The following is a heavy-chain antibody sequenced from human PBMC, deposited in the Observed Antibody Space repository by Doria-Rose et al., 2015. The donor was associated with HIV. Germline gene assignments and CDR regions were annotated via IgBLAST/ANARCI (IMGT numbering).Heavy chain of an antibody. J-gene: IGHJ4*02. V-gene: IGHV4-34*01. Sequence: PGKGLQWIGEINHNGSTNYNPSLKSRVTISVDTSKNQFSLKLSSVTAADTAMYYCATLDLDYWGQGTLVTVSS. CDR2: INHNGST. CDR3: ATLDLDY.